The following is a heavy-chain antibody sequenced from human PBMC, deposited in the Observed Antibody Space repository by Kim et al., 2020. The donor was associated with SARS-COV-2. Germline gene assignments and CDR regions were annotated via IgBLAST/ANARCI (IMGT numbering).Heavy chain of an antibody. CDR3: ASRIAAAPRVWYFDL. D-gene: IGHD6-13*01. V-gene: IGHV5-51*01. J-gene: IGHJ2*01. Sequence: GESLKISCKGSGYSFTSYWIGWVRQMPGKGLEWMGIIYPGDSDTRYSPSFQGQVTISADKSISTAYLQWSSLKASDTAMYYCASRIAAAPRVWYFDLWGRGTLVTVSS. CDR1: GYSFTSYW. CDR2: IYPGDSDT.